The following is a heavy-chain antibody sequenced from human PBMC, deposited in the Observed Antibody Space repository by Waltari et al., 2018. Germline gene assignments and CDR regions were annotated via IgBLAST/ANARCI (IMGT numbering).Heavy chain of an antibody. Sequence: GSTYYNPSLKSRVTISVDTSKNQFSLKLSSVTAADTAVYYCARHIAAGNWFDPWGQGTLVTVSS. CDR3: ARHIAAGNWFDP. J-gene: IGHJ5*02. D-gene: IGHD6-6*01. CDR2: GST. V-gene: IGHV4-39*01.